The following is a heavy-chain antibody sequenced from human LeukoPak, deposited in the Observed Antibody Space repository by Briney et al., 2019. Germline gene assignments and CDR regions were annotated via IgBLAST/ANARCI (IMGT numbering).Heavy chain of an antibody. CDR1: GYTFTGYY. CDR2: INPNSGGT. Sequence: ASVRVSCKASGYTFTGYYMHWVRQAPGQGREWMGRINPNSGGTNYAQKLQGRVTMTRDTSISTAYMELSRLRSDDTAVYYCARDWAGTWIQHGENWFDPWGQGTLVTVSS. J-gene: IGHJ5*02. V-gene: IGHV1-2*06. D-gene: IGHD5-18*01. CDR3: ARDWAGTWIQHGENWFDP.